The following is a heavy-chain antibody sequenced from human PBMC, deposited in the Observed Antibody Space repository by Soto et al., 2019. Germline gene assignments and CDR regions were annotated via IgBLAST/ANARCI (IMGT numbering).Heavy chain of an antibody. Sequence: GGALRVYCAVSGFPFSFYGFHWVRQSPGKGLEWLGVIVSDGSAIYHADSLEGRFFISRDNSKDILYLQMNSLRVEDTAVYYCARDDAFDNENGFDMWGQGTMVTVSS. CDR2: IVSDGSAI. V-gene: IGHV3-33*01. CDR3: ARDDAFDNENGFDM. J-gene: IGHJ3*02. D-gene: IGHD3-3*02. CDR1: GFPFSFYG.